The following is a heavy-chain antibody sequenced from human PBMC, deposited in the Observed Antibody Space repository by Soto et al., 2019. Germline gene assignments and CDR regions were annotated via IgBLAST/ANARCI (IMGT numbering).Heavy chain of an antibody. Sequence: SETLSLTCAVYGGSFSGYYWTWIRQPPGTGLEWIGEINHSGSTNYNPSLKSRVTISVDTSKNQFSLKLTSVTAADTAVYYCATTLYGSGTYYTSYPPLFWGQGTLVTVSS. CDR3: ATTLYGSGTYYTSYPPLF. J-gene: IGHJ4*02. CDR2: INHSGST. V-gene: IGHV4-34*01. D-gene: IGHD3-10*01. CDR1: GGSFSGYY.